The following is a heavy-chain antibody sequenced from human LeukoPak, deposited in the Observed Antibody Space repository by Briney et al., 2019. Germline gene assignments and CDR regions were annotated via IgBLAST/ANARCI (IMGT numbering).Heavy chain of an antibody. D-gene: IGHD3-3*01. J-gene: IGHJ4*02. CDR1: GYTFTSYY. Sequence: ASVKASCKAAGYTFTSYYMHWVRQAPGQGLEWMGIINLSGGSTSYAQKFQGRVTMTRDTSTSTVYMELSSLRSEDTAVYYCARSPIRFLEWLLFPFFDYWGQGTLVTVSS. CDR2: INLSGGST. V-gene: IGHV1-46*01. CDR3: ARSPIRFLEWLLFPFFDY.